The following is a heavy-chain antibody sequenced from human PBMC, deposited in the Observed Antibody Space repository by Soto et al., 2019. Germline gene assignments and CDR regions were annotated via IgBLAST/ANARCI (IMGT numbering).Heavy chain of an antibody. V-gene: IGHV1-2*02. CDR3: VREPTYYDSR. D-gene: IGHD3-16*01. CDR2: LDPKSGGT. CDR1: GYTFTDYY. J-gene: IGHJ1*01. Sequence: AAVKVSCKASGYTFTDYYMHWVRQAPGQGLEWVGLLDPKSGGTHYAQKLQGRVTMTRDTSISTAYMELSRLRSDDTAVYYCVREPTYYDSRWGQGTVVIVSS.